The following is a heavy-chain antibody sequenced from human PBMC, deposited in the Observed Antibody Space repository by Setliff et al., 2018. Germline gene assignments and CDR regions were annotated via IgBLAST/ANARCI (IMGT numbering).Heavy chain of an antibody. CDR1: GFTFSSSA. CDR3: ARVKIGYFDY. V-gene: IGHV3-21*01. Sequence: GSLRLSCAASGFTFSSSAMAWVRQAPGKGLEWASAISSTITSTYYADSVKGRFTISRDNAKNSLYLQMNSLRAEDTAVYYCARVKIGYFDYWGQGTLVTVSS. J-gene: IGHJ4*02. CDR2: ISSTITST.